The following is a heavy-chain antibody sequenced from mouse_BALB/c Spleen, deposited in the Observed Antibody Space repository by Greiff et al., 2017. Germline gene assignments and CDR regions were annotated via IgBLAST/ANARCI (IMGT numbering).Heavy chain of an antibody. CDR3: ARSGYGNYEAY. Sequence: VQLQQSAAELARPGASVKMSCKASGYTFTSHTMHWVKQRPGQGLEWIGYINPSSGYTEYNQKFKDKTTLTADKSSSTAYMQLSSLTSEDSAVYYCARSGYGNYEAYWGQGTLVTVSA. CDR2: INPSSGYT. V-gene: IGHV1-4*02. CDR1: GYTFTSHT. D-gene: IGHD2-1*01. J-gene: IGHJ3*01.